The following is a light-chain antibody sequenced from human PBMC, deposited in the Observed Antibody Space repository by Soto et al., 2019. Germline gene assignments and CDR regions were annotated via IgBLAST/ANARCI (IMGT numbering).Light chain of an antibody. CDR2: DAS. V-gene: IGKV3-11*01. CDR3: QQRSNWPLT. Sequence: EIVLTQSPATLSLSPGERATLSRRASQSVSSYLAWYQQKPGQAPRLLIYDASNRATGIPARFSGSGSGTDFTLIISSLEPEDFAVYYCQQRSNWPLTFGGGTKVEIK. J-gene: IGKJ4*01. CDR1: QSVSSY.